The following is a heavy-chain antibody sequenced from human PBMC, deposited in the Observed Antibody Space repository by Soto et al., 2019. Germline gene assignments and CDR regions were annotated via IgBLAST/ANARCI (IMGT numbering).Heavy chain of an antibody. V-gene: IGHV4-30-2*01. CDR3: ARVPDR. CDR2: IYHSGST. CDR1: GGSISSGGYS. D-gene: IGHD2-2*01. J-gene: IGHJ5*02. Sequence: QLQLQESGSGLVKPSQTLSLTCAVSGGSISSGGYSWSWIRQPPGKGLEWIGYIYHSGSTYYNPSPXSXXNIPVARSKNQFSLKLSSVTAADTAVYYCARVPDRWGQGTLVTVSS.